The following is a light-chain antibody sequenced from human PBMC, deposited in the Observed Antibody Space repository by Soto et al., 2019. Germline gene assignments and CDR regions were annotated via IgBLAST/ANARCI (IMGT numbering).Light chain of an antibody. CDR3: QSYDSSLSGPV. CDR2: GNS. Sequence: QSVLTQPTSVSGAPGQRVTISCTGSSSNIGAGYDVHWYQQLPGTAPKLLIYGNSNRPSGVPDRFSGSKSGTSASLAITGLQSEDEADYSCQSYDSSLSGPVFGGGTKVTVL. CDR1: SSNIGAGYD. V-gene: IGLV1-40*01. J-gene: IGLJ2*01.